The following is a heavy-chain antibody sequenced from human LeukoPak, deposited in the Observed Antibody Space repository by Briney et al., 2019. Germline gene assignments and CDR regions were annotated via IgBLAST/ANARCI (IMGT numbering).Heavy chain of an antibody. CDR2: ISGSGGST. Sequence: QPGGSLRLSCAASGFTFTTYAMSWVRQAPGKGLEWVSAISGSGGSTYYADSVKGRFFISRETATNTLYLQMNSLRVEDTAVYYCAKECDYGNTSHMPCYWGQGTLVTVSS. CDR3: AKECDYGNTSHMPCY. CDR1: GFTFTTYA. D-gene: IGHD4-17*01. V-gene: IGHV3-23*01. J-gene: IGHJ4*02.